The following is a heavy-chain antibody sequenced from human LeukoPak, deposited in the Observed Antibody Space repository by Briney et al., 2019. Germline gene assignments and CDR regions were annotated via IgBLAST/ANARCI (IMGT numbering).Heavy chain of an antibody. CDR1: GGSISSYY. V-gene: IGHV4-59*01. Sequence: SETLSLTCTVSGGSISSYYWSWIRQPPGKGLEWIGYIYYSGSTNYNPSPKSRVTISVDTSKNQFSLKLSSVTAADTAVYYCARGYCSSTSCYWGTTIDYWGQGTLVTVSS. D-gene: IGHD2-2*01. CDR3: ARGYCSSTSCYWGTTIDY. CDR2: IYYSGST. J-gene: IGHJ4*02.